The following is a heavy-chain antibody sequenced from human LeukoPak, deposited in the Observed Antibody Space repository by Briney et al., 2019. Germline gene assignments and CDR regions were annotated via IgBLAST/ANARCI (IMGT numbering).Heavy chain of an antibody. CDR2: IRYDGSNK. J-gene: IGHJ4*02. Sequence: GGSLRLSCAASGFTFSTYGMHWFRQAPGKGLEGVAFIRYDGSNKYYADSVKGRFTISRDNSKNTLYLQMNSLRAEDTAVYYCAKDRDKYQLLYYFDYWGQGTLVTVSS. V-gene: IGHV3-30*02. CDR1: GFTFSTYG. CDR3: AKDRDKYQLLYYFDY. D-gene: IGHD2-2*01.